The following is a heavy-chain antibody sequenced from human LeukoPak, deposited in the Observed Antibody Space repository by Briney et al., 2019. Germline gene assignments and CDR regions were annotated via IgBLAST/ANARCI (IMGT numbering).Heavy chain of an antibody. CDR3: ASVLSGIAVAGSFDP. CDR1: EGTFSSYA. Sequence: SVKVSCTASEGTFSSYAISWVRQAPGQGLEWMGRIIPILGIANYAQKFQGRVTITADKSTSTAYMELSSLRSEDTAVYYCASVLSGIAVAGSFDPWGQGTLVTVSS. V-gene: IGHV1-69*04. J-gene: IGHJ5*02. D-gene: IGHD6-19*01. CDR2: IIPILGIA.